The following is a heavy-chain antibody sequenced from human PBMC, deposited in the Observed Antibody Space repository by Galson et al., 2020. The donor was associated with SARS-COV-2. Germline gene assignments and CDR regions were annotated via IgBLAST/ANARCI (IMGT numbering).Heavy chain of an antibody. Sequence: GGSLRLSCAASGFTFSSYWMSWVRQAPGKGLEWVANIKQDGSEKYYVDSVKGRFTISRDNAKNSLYLQMNSLRAEDTAVYYCARDPRGYYDSSGYYHTFYFDYWGQGTLVTVSS. J-gene: IGHJ4*02. CDR1: GFTFSSYW. D-gene: IGHD3-22*01. CDR3: ARDPRGYYDSSGYYHTFYFDY. V-gene: IGHV3-7*03. CDR2: IKQDGSEK.